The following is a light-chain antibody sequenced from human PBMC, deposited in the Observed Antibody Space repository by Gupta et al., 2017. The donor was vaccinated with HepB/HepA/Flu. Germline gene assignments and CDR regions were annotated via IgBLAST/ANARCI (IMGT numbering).Light chain of an antibody. CDR3: QNYDGAPLT. CDR1: RDSSNY. CDR2: TAS. V-gene: IGKV1-27*01. Sequence: DLQMPQSPSSCSSSVGERATITCRASRDSSNYLAWYQQKPGKVPNLLIYTASTLRSGVPPPLSSSASGADFTLTISSLQPEDVSTYYCQNYDGAPLTFGGGTKVDI. J-gene: IGKJ4*01.